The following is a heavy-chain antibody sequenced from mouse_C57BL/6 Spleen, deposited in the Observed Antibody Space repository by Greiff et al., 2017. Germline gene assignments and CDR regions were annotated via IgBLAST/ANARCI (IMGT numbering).Heavy chain of an antibody. J-gene: IGHJ1*03. V-gene: IGHV7-3*01. CDR1: GFTFTDYY. Sequence: EVKLMESGGGLVQPGGSLSLSCAASGFTFTDYYMSWVRQPPGKALEWLGFIRNKANGYTTEYSASVKGRFTISRDNSQSILYLQMNALRAEDSATYYCARGSHFDVWGTGTTVTVSS. CDR3: ARGSHFDV. CDR2: IRNKANGYTT.